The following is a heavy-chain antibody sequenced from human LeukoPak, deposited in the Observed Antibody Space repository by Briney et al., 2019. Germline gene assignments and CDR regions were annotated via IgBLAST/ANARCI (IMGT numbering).Heavy chain of an antibody. J-gene: IGHJ4*02. D-gene: IGHD4-17*01. CDR2: ISAYNGNT. CDR3: ARGHGDHSFDY. CDR1: GYTFTNYG. Sequence: GASVKVSCKASGYTFTNYGLSWVRQAPGQGLEWMGWISAYNGNTNYAQNLQGRVTMTTDTSTSTAYMELRSLRSDDTAVYFCARGHGDHSFDYWGQGTLVTVPS. V-gene: IGHV1-18*01.